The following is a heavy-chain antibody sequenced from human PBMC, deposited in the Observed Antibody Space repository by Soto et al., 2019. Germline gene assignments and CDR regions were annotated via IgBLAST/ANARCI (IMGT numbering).Heavy chain of an antibody. V-gene: IGHV1-2*02. CDR1: GYTFTGYY. Sequence: AASVKVSCKASGYTFTGYYIHWVREAPGQGLEWMGWINPQTGGTSYAQKFQGRVTLSRDTSINTAYLELSRLRFDDAAVYSCARERYQVISDGMDVWGQGTTVTVSS. D-gene: IGHD2-2*01. CDR3: ARERYQVISDGMDV. J-gene: IGHJ6*02. CDR2: INPQTGGT.